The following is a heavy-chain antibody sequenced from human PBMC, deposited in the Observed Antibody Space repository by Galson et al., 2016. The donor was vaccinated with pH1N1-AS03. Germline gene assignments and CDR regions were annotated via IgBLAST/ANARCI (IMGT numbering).Heavy chain of an antibody. Sequence: SLRLSCAASGFNFHNYAMTWVRQAPGKGLEWVSSISGPGDATYYAESVRGRFIISRDNSNNTLFLQMNSLRVEDTAVYYCANILWFGGLSFPWGQGTLVAVSS. J-gene: IGHJ4*02. D-gene: IGHD2-21*01. CDR1: GFNFHNYA. V-gene: IGHV3-23*01. CDR3: ANILWFGGLSFP. CDR2: ISGPGDAT.